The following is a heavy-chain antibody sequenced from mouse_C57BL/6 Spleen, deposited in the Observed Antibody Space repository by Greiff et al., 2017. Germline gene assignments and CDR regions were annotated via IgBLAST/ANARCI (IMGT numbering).Heavy chain of an antibody. D-gene: IGHD1-1*01. CDR3: ARYYYGSSY. J-gene: IGHJ2*01. Sequence: VKLQESGAELVRPGTSVKVSCKASGYAFTNYLIEWVKQRPGQGLEWIGVINPGSGGTNYNEKFKGKATLTADKSSSTAYMQLSSLTSEDSAVYFCARYYYGSSYWGQGTTLTVSS. CDR2: INPGSGGT. V-gene: IGHV1-54*01. CDR1: GYAFTNYL.